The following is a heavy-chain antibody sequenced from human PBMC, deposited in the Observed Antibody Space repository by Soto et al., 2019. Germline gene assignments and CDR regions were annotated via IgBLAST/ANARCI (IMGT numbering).Heavy chain of an antibody. CDR1: GGSISSSSYY. D-gene: IGHD5-12*01. V-gene: IGHV4-39*01. J-gene: IGHJ4*02. CDR3: ARRSGYPPRSDY. CDR2: IYYSGST. Sequence: QLQLQESGPGLVKPSETLSLTCTVSGGSISSSSYYWGWIRQPPGKGLEWIGSIYYSGSTYYNPSLKSRVTISVDTSKNQFSLKLSSVTAADTAVYYCARRSGYPPRSDYWGQGTLVTVSS.